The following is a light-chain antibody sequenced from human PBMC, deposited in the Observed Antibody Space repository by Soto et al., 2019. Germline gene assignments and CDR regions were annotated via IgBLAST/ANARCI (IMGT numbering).Light chain of an antibody. CDR3: AAWDDSLNVLV. CDR2: SNN. J-gene: IGLJ2*01. CDR1: SSNIGSKS. Sequence: QLVLTQPPSVSGTPGQRVTISCSGSSSNIGSKSVSWYQHLPQTAPKLLIYSNNQRPSGVPDRFSGSKSGTSASLAISGLQSDDETQYYCAAWDDSLNVLVFGGGTKLNVL. V-gene: IGLV1-44*01.